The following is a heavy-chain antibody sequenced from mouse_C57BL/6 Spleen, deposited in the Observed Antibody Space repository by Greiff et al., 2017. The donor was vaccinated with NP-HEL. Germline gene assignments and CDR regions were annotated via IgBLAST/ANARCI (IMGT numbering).Heavy chain of an antibody. D-gene: IGHD2-3*01. CDR3: ASYGYYASWFAY. CDR1: GYTFTSYW. V-gene: IGHV1-52*01. J-gene: IGHJ3*01. Sequence: QVQLQQPGAELVRPGSSVKLSCKASGYTFTSYWMHWVKQRPIQGLEWIGNIDPSDSETHYNQKFKDKATLTVDKSSSTAYMQLSSLTSEDSAVYYCASYGYYASWFAYWGQGTLVTVSA. CDR2: IDPSDSET.